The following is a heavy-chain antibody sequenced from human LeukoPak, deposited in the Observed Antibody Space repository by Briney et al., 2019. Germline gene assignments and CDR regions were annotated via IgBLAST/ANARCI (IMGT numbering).Heavy chain of an antibody. V-gene: IGHV3-30-3*02. D-gene: IGHD3-3*01. Sequence: PGGSLRLSCAASGFIFSNYAMHWVRQAPGKGLEWVAVISYDGSNKFYADSVKGRFTISRDNSKNTLYLQMNSLRAEDTAPYYCAKSVAIYFYYGLDVWGQGTTVTVSS. CDR3: AKSVAIYFYYGLDV. J-gene: IGHJ6*02. CDR2: ISYDGSNK. CDR1: GFIFSNYA.